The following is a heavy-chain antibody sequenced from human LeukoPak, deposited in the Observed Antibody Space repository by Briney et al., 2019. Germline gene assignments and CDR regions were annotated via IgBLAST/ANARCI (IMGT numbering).Heavy chain of an antibody. J-gene: IGHJ4*02. V-gene: IGHV3-11*04. Sequence: GGSLRLSCAASGFTFSDYCMTWIRQAPGKGLEWVSYISSSGSTIYYADSVKGRFTISRDNAKNSLYLQMNSLRAEDTAVYYCARGGTTVLHYFDYWGQGTLVTVSS. CDR2: ISSSGSTI. D-gene: IGHD2-2*01. CDR1: GFTFSDYC. CDR3: ARGGTTVLHYFDY.